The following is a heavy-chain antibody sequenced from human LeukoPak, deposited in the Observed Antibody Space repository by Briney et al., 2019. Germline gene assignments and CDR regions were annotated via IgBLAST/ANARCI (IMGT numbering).Heavy chain of an antibody. CDR2: INGDGSTT. D-gene: IGHD3-22*01. J-gene: IGHJ4*02. CDR3: ATGNYYDSRGYYTFGH. Sequence: GGSLRLSCAASGFTVSSSYMSWVRQAPGKGLVWVSRINGDGSTTSYADSVKGGFTISRDNAKNTLYLQMSSLRAEDTAVYYCATGNYYDSRGYYTFGHWGQGTLVTVSS. V-gene: IGHV3-74*01. CDR1: GFTVSSSY.